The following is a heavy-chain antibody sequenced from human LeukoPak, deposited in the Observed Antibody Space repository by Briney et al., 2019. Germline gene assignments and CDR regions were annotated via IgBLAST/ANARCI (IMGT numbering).Heavy chain of an antibody. D-gene: IGHD2-2*01. CDR1: GFTFSSYA. Sequence: GGSLRLSCAASGFTFSSYAMSWVRQAPGKGLEWVSAISGSGGSTYYADSVKGRFTISRDSSKNTLYLQMNSLRAEDTAVYYCAKRTIIVVVPAAMDYWGQGTLVTVSS. J-gene: IGHJ4*02. V-gene: IGHV3-23*01. CDR2: ISGSGGST. CDR3: AKRTIIVVVPAAMDY.